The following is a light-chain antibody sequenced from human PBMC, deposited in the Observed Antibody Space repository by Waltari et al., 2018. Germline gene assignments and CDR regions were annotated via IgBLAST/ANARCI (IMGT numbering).Light chain of an antibody. CDR2: GKN. CDR3: NSRDTSGNHVV. J-gene: IGLJ2*01. V-gene: IGLV3-19*01. CDR1: SLRSYY. Sequence: SSELTQDPAVSVALGQTVRITCQGDSLRSYYASWYQQKPGQAPVLVIYGKNNWPSGIPDRFSGSTSGNTASLTISGAPAEDEADYYCNSRDTSGNHVVFGGGTKLTVL.